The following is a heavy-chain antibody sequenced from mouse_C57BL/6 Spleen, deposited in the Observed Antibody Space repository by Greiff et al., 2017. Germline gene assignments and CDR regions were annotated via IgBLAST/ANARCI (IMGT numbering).Heavy chain of an antibody. Sequence: LLESGAELVRPGASVTLSCKASGYTFTDYEMYWVKQTPVHGLEWIGAIDPETGGTAYNKKFKGKAILTTDKSSNTAYMELRSLTSEDSAVYYCTRAGTTVVTTGYFDYWGQGTTLTVSS. D-gene: IGHD1-1*01. CDR2: IDPETGGT. J-gene: IGHJ2*01. CDR1: GYTFTDYE. V-gene: IGHV1-15*01. CDR3: TRAGTTVVTTGYFDY.